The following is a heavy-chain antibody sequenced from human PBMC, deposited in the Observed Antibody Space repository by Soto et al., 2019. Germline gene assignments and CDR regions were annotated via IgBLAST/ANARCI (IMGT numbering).Heavy chain of an antibody. V-gene: IGHV3-21*01. CDR1: GFTLSSYT. J-gene: IGHJ4*02. Sequence: GGSLRLSCAASGFTLSSYTMNWVRQAPGKGLEWVSSISSSSNYIYYADSVKGRFTISRDNAKNSVYLQMNSLRAEDTAVYYCARDYRSSWYFCDYWGQGTLVTVSS. CDR2: ISSSSNYI. D-gene: IGHD6-13*01. CDR3: ARDYRSSWYFCDY.